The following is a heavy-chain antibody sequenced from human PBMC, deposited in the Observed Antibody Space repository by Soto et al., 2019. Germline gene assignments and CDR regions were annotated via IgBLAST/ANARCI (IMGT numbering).Heavy chain of an antibody. CDR1: GGTFSSYA. Sequence: EASVKVSCKASGGTFSSYAISWVRQAPGQGLEWMGGIIPIFSTANYAQKFQGRVTITADESTSTAYMELSSLRSEDTAVYYCARLLYYDILTGPPAYFDYWGQRTLVTVSS. CDR3: ARLLYYDILTGPPAYFDY. D-gene: IGHD3-9*01. J-gene: IGHJ4*02. CDR2: IIPIFSTA. V-gene: IGHV1-69*13.